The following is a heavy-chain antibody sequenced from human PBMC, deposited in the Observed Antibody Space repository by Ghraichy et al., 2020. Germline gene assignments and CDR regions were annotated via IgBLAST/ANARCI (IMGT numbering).Heavy chain of an antibody. CDR1: GGSISSYY. Sequence: SETLSLTCTVSGGSISSYYWSWIRQPPGKGLEWIGYIYTSGSTNYNPSLKSRVTISVDSSKNQFSLKLRSVTAADTAVYYCARQGPLLPGDYNFDYWGQGTLVTVSS. CDR3: ARQGPLLPGDYNFDY. CDR2: IYTSGST. D-gene: IGHD4-17*01. J-gene: IGHJ4*02. V-gene: IGHV4-4*09.